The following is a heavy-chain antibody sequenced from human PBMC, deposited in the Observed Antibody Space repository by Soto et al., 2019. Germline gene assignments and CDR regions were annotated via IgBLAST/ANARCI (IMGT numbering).Heavy chain of an antibody. D-gene: IGHD3-22*01. Sequence: VSVKVSCKASGYTFTGNAMHWVRQAPGQRLEWMGWINTGNGNTKYSQKFQGRVTITRDTSATTTYMELSSLRSEDTAVYYCARVPLENYDSSGYFLGRWTPGYGVDVWGQGTTVTVSS. CDR1: GYTFTGNA. J-gene: IGHJ6*02. CDR3: ARVPLENYDSSGYFLGRWTPGYGVDV. V-gene: IGHV1-3*04. CDR2: INTGNGNT.